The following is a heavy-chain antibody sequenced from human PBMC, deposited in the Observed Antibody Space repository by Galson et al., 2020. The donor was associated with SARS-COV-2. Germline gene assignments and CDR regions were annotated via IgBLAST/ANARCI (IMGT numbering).Heavy chain of an antibody. Sequence: GGYLRLSCAASGFTFSSYDMSWVRQAPGKGLEWVSAISGSGDSTYYADSVKGRFAISRDNSKNTLYLQMNSLRAEDTAVYYCAKESAVSDYAYDYWGQGTLVTVSS. J-gene: IGHJ4*02. CDR1: GFTFSSYD. CDR3: AKESAVSDYAYDY. CDR2: ISGSGDST. D-gene: IGHD2-2*01. V-gene: IGHV3-23*01.